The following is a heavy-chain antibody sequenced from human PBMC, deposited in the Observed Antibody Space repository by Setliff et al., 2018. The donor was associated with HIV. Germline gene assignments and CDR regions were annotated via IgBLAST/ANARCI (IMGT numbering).Heavy chain of an antibody. V-gene: IGHV3-48*04. CDR2: ITSSGSVK. CDR3: TAGHYGPNP. Sequence: GGSLRLSCAASGFTFSSYTMNWVRQAPGKGLEWISYITSSGSVKYYAPSVKGRFTISRDNAGKSLYLQMNSLKVEDTAVYYCTAGHYGPNPWGQGTPVTVSS. J-gene: IGHJ5*02. CDR1: GFTFSSYT. D-gene: IGHD3-10*01.